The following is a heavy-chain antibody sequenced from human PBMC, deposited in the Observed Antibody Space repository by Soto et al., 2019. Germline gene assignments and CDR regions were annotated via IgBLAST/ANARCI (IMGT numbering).Heavy chain of an antibody. CDR2: ISGSGGST. V-gene: IGHV3-23*01. J-gene: IGHJ6*02. CDR3: STDCSSTSCYTGRMDV. CDR1: GFTFSSYA. Sequence: AGGSLRLSCAASGFTFSSYAMSWVRQAPGKGLEWVSAISGSGGSTNYADSVKGRFTISRDNAKNSLYLQMNSLRAEDTAVYYCSTDCSSTSCYTGRMDVWGQGTTVTVSS. D-gene: IGHD2-2*02.